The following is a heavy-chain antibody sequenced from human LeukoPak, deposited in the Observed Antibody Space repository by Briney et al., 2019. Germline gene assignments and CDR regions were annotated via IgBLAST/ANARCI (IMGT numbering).Heavy chain of an antibody. CDR2: IYTSGST. Sequence: SETLSLTCTVSGGSISSYYWSWIRQPAGKGLEWIGRIYTSGSTNYNPSLKSRVTMSVDTSKNQFSLKLSSVTAADTAVYYCARDHRYYYDSSGGYYFDCWGQGTLVTVSS. CDR1: GGSISSYY. CDR3: ARDHRYYYDSSGGYYFDC. D-gene: IGHD3-22*01. J-gene: IGHJ4*02. V-gene: IGHV4-4*07.